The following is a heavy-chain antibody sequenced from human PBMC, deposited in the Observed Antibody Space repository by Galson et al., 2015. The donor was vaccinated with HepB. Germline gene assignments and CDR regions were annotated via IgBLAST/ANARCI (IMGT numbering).Heavy chain of an antibody. V-gene: IGHV3-30*04. CDR1: GFTFSSYA. Sequence: SLRLSCAASGFTFSSYAMTWVRQAPGKGLEWVAVLYSHGDNEYYADSVKGRFTISRDNSENTVYLQMHSLRVEDTAVYYCAKTFYFDYWGQGTLVTVSS. J-gene: IGHJ4*02. D-gene: IGHD3-16*01. CDR2: LYSHGDNE. CDR3: AKTFYFDY.